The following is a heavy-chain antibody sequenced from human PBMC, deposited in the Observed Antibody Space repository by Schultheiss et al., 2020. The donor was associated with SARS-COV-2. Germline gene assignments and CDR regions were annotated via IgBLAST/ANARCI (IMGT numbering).Heavy chain of an antibody. D-gene: IGHD1-26*01. V-gene: IGHV1-18*01. CDR1: GYTFTSYG. J-gene: IGHJ3*02. CDR3: ARGLIVGATRDAFDI. Sequence: ASVKVSCKASGYTFTSYGISWVRQAPGQGLEWMGWISAYNGNTNYAQKFQGRVTMTRDTSISTAYMELSRLRSDDTAVYYCARGLIVGATRDAFDIWGQGTMVTVSS. CDR2: ISAYNGNT.